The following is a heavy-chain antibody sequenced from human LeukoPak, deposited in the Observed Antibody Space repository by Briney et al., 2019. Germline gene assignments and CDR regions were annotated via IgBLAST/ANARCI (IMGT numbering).Heavy chain of an antibody. CDR2: IWYDGSNK. Sequence: GRSLRLSCAASGFTFSSYGMHWVRQAPGKGLEWVAVIWYDGSNKYYADSVKGRFTISRDNSKNTLYLQVNSLRAEDTAVYYCARDSGTIVGATGVTYWGQGTLVTVSS. CDR1: GFTFSSYG. V-gene: IGHV3-33*01. CDR3: ARDSGTIVGATGVTY. J-gene: IGHJ4*02. D-gene: IGHD1-26*01.